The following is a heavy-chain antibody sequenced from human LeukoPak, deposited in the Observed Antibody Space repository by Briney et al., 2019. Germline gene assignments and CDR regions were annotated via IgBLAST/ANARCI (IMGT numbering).Heavy chain of an antibody. J-gene: IGHJ4*02. Sequence: GGSQRLSCVASGFTFSHYAMSWVRQAPGKGLDWVSTISDSGVNTHYADSVKGRFTISRDNSRDTLFLQMNSLRVEDSAVYYCAKDVGPILFDYWSQGTLVTVSS. CDR3: AKDVGPILFDY. D-gene: IGHD1-26*01. CDR2: ISDSGVNT. V-gene: IGHV3-23*01. CDR1: GFTFSHYA.